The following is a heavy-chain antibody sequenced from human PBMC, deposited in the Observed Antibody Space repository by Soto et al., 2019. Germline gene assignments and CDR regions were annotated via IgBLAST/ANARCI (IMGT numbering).Heavy chain of an antibody. J-gene: IGHJ4*02. Sequence: GASVKVSCKASGYTFTSYAMHWVRQAPGQRLEWMGWINAGNGNTKYSRKFQGRVTITRDTSASTAYMELSSLRSEETAVYYCARDLGWYDYWGQGTLVTVSS. CDR3: ARDLGWYDY. CDR1: GYTFTSYA. CDR2: INAGNGNT. D-gene: IGHD6-19*01. V-gene: IGHV1-3*01.